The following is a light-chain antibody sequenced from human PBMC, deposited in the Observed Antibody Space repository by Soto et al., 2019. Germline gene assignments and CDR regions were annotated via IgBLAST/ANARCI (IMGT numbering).Light chain of an antibody. CDR1: SSDVAGYNY. J-gene: IGLJ2*01. V-gene: IGLV2-14*01. CDR3: SSYTSSTTTVV. Sequence: QSVLTQPASVSGSPGQSITISCTGTSSDVAGYNYVSWYQQHPGKAPKLMIFDVSHRPSGVSNRFSGSKSGKTASLTISGLQAEDEADYYCSSYTSSTTTVVFGGGTKVTVL. CDR2: DVS.